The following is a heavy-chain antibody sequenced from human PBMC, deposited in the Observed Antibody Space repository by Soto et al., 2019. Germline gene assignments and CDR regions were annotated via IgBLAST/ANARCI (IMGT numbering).Heavy chain of an antibody. J-gene: IGHJ6*02. CDR3: AKSSYGDYYYYGMDV. V-gene: IGHV3-43*01. D-gene: IGHD4-17*01. CDR1: GFTYDDYI. CDR2: ISWDGGST. Sequence: GGSPRLSCAASGFTYDDYIMHWVRQAPGKGLEWVSLISWDGGSTYYADSVKGRFTISRDNSKNSLYLQMNSLRTEDTALYYCAKSSYGDYYYYGMDVSGQGTTVTVSS.